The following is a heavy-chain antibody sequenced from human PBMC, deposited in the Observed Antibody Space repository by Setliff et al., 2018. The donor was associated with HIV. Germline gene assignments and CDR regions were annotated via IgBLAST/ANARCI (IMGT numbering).Heavy chain of an antibody. CDR3: ARVQVSGTYPIDY. Sequence: SETLSLTCAASSYSISSGYYWGWIRQPPGKGLEWIGNIYHSGSTYYNPSLQSRVTISVDTSKNQFSLKLSSVTAADTAVYYCARVQVSGTYPIDYWGQGTLVTVSS. V-gene: IGHV4-38-2*01. J-gene: IGHJ4*02. CDR2: IYHSGST. CDR1: SYSISSGYY. D-gene: IGHD3-10*01.